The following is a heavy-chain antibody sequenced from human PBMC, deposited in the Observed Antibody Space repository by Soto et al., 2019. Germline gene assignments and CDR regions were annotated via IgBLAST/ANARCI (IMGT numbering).Heavy chain of an antibody. D-gene: IGHD4-4*01. J-gene: IGHJ4*02. CDR3: ARYVGTVTTLGETYEY. CDR1: GGSFSGYY. V-gene: IGHV4-34*01. CDR2: INHSGST. Sequence: SETLSLTCAVYGGSFSGYYRSWIRQPPGKGLEWIGEINHSGSTNYNPSLKSRVTISVDTSKNQFSLKLSSVTAADTAVYYCARYVGTVTTLGETYEYWGQGTLVTVSS.